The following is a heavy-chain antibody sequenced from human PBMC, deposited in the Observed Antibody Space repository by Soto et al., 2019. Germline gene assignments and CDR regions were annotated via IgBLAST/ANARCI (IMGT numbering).Heavy chain of an antibody. D-gene: IGHD3-22*01. V-gene: IGHV1-2*04. CDR1: GYTFTGYY. J-gene: IGHJ6*02. Sequence: ASVKVSCKASGYTFTGYYMHWVRQAPGQGLEWMGWINPNSGGTNYAQKFQGWVTMTRDTSISTAYMELSRLRSDDTAVYYCARDSMYYYDISGYYSQGPYYYYYYGMDVWGQGTTVTVSS. CDR2: INPNSGGT. CDR3: ARDSMYYYDISGYYSQGPYYYYYYGMDV.